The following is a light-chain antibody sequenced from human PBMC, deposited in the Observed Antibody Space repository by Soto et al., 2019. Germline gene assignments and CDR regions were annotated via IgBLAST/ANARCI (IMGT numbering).Light chain of an antibody. CDR1: SIDVGAYNY. CDR2: EVS. Sequence: QSVLTQPASVSGSPGQSITISCTGTSIDVGAYNYVSWYQQHPGKAPKLVIFEVSNRPSGVSDRFSGSKSGNTASLTISPLQAEDEAEYFCSSYTRSATPLVFGTGTKGTVL. CDR3: SSYTRSATPLV. V-gene: IGLV2-14*01. J-gene: IGLJ1*01.